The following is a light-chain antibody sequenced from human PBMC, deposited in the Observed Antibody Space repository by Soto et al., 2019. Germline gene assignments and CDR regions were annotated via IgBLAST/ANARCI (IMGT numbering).Light chain of an antibody. CDR3: HVWDSSSDHPV. CDR2: YDS. CDR1: NIGSKS. V-gene: IGLV3-21*04. J-gene: IGLJ2*01. Sequence: SYELTQPPSVSVAPGKTARITCGGNNIGSKSVHWYQQKPGQAPVLVIYYDSDRPSGIPERFSGSNSGNTATLTISGVEAGDEADYYCHVWDSSSDHPVFGGGTKLTVL.